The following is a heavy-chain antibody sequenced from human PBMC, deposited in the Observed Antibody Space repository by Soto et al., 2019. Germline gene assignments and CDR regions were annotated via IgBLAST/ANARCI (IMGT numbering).Heavy chain of an antibody. CDR1: GFTFSSYS. CDR2: ISSSSSYI. D-gene: IGHD5-12*01. J-gene: IGHJ6*02. V-gene: IGHV3-21*01. Sequence: PGGSLRLSCAASGFTFSSYSMNWVRQAPGKGLEWVSSISSSSSYIYYADSVKGRFTISRDNAKNSLYLQMNSLRAEDTAVYYCARDLSRGIGATIFYYYGMDVWGQGTTVTVSS. CDR3: ARDLSRGIGATIFYYYGMDV.